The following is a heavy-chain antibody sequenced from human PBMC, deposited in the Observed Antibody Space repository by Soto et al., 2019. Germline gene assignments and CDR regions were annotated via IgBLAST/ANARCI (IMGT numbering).Heavy chain of an antibody. V-gene: IGHV3-30-3*01. J-gene: IGHJ4*02. CDR3: ARESDIVATNPTFDY. Sequence: QVPLVESGGGVVQPGRSLRLSCAASGFTFSSYAMHWVRQAPGKELEWVAVISYDGSNKYYADSVKGRFTISRDNSKNTLYLQMNSLRAEDTAVYYCARESDIVATNPTFDYWGQGTLVTVSS. CDR1: GFTFSSYA. D-gene: IGHD5-12*01. CDR2: ISYDGSNK.